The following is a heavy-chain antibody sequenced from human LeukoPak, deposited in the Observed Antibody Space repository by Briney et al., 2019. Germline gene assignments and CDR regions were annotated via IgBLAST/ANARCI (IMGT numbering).Heavy chain of an antibody. J-gene: IGHJ4*02. Sequence: SETLSLTCAVCGGSFSGYYWSWIRQPPGKGLEWIGEINHSGSTNYNPSLKSRVTISVDTSKNQFSLKLSSVTAADTAVYYCARHATGFIAAAVDYWGQGTLVTVSS. D-gene: IGHD6-13*01. CDR2: INHSGST. CDR3: ARHATGFIAAAVDY. V-gene: IGHV4-34*01. CDR1: GGSFSGYY.